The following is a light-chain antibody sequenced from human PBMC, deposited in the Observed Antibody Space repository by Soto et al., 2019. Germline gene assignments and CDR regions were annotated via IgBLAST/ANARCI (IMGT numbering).Light chain of an antibody. CDR1: QSVRTF. Sequence: EIVLTQSPATLSLSPGERATLPCRASQSVRTFLAGYQQKPGQAPRLLIYDASSRATGIPDGFSGSGSGTDFTLTISRLEPEDFAVYYCQQYGSSPITFGQGTRLEI. V-gene: IGKV3-20*01. CDR2: DAS. CDR3: QQYGSSPIT. J-gene: IGKJ5*01.